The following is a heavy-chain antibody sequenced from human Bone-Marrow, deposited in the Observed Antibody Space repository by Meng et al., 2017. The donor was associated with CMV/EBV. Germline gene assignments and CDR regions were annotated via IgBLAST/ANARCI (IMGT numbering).Heavy chain of an antibody. CDR3: ARARYDSYFDF. V-gene: IGHV3-64*02. CDR2: ISSSERVT. D-gene: IGHD1-20*01. CDR1: GFTFSNYA. Sequence: GGSLRLSCEASGFTFSNYAMHWVRQAPGKGLEYVSGISSSERVTYYGDSVKGRFTISRDNSKNTLYLQMSSLRPEDMAVYYCARARYDSYFDFWGRGTLVTVSS. J-gene: IGHJ4*02.